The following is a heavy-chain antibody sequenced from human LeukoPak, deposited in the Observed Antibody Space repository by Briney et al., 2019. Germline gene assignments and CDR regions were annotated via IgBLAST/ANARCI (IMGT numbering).Heavy chain of an antibody. D-gene: IGHD5-18*01. Sequence: GRSLRLSCAASGFTFYDYAMHWVRHAPGKGLEWVSGISWNSGSIVYADSVKGRFTISRDNAKNSLYLQMNSLRAEDTALYYCARGYSYEPTSEFDYWGQGTLVTVSS. CDR1: GFTFYDYA. CDR3: ARGYSYEPTSEFDY. V-gene: IGHV3-9*01. J-gene: IGHJ4*02. CDR2: ISWNSGSI.